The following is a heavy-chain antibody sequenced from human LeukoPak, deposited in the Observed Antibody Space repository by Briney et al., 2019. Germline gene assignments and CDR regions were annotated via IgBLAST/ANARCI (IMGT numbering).Heavy chain of an antibody. CDR2: INWNGGST. CDR1: GFTFDDYG. J-gene: IGHJ6*03. CDR3: AKSTAKYYYYYYMDV. V-gene: IGHV3-20*04. Sequence: PGGSLRLSCAASGFTFDDYGMSWVRQAPGKGLEWVSGINWNGGSTGYADSVKGRFTISRDNAKNSLYLQMNSLRAEDTALYYCAKSTAKYYYYYYMDVWGKGTTVTVSS.